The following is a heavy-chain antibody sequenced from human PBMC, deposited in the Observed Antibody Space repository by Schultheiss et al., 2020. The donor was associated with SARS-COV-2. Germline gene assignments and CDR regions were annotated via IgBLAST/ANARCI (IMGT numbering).Heavy chain of an antibody. CDR2: ILSSGSYT. D-gene: IGHD2-2*03. Sequence: GGSLRLSCAASGFTFSDYYMSWIRQAPGKGLEWVSHILSSGSYTNYADSVKGRFTISRDNSKNTLYLQMNSLRAEDTAVYYCAKDGYCSSTSCYPVSYWGQGTLVTVSS. V-gene: IGHV3-11*05. CDR3: AKDGYCSSTSCYPVSY. CDR1: GFTFSDYY. J-gene: IGHJ4*02.